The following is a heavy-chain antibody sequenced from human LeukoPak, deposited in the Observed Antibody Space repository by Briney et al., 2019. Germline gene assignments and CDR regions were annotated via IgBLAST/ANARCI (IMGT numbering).Heavy chain of an antibody. Sequence: GGSLRLSCAAYGFTFNTYGMNWVRQAPGKGLEWVAVIWYDGSIKYYPDSVKGRFTISRDNSKNTLYLQMNSLRVEDTAVYYCARDRSSSVYDSSGYYFSYLDYWGQGTLVTVSS. CDR2: IWYDGSIK. D-gene: IGHD3-22*01. CDR3: ARDRSSSVYDSSGYYFSYLDY. J-gene: IGHJ4*02. V-gene: IGHV3-33*01. CDR1: GFTFNTYG.